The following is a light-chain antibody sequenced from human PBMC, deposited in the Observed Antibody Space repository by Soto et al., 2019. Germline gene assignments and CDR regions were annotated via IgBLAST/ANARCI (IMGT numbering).Light chain of an antibody. CDR3: QQRSNWPFLT. CDR2: DAS. V-gene: IGKV3-11*01. CDR1: QSVSSY. Sequence: EIVLTQSPATLSLSPGERATLSCRASQSVSSYLAWYQQKPGQAPRLLIYDASNRATGIAARFSGSGSGTDFTLTISSLEPEDFAVYYCQQRSNWPFLTFGGGTKVAIK. J-gene: IGKJ4*01.